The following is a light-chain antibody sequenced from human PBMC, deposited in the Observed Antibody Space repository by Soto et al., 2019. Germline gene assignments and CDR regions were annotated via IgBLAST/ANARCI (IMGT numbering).Light chain of an antibody. V-gene: IGKV1-5*01. J-gene: IGKJ2*01. Sequence: DIQMPQSPSALSASVGDRVTITCRASQSISSLLAWYQQKPVKAPKLLIYDASILESRVSSRVSDSGSGTEFTLTIRGLRPDDFATYYCPQYHTYSYTFGQGTKQEIK. CDR3: PQYHTYSYT. CDR2: DAS. CDR1: QSISSL.